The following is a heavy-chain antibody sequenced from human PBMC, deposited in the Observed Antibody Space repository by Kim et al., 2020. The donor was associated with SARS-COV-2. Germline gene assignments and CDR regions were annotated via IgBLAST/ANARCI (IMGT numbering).Heavy chain of an antibody. J-gene: IGHJ6*02. CDR1: GFTFSSYA. CDR3: AKDQRRGGLIARAGMDV. Sequence: GGSLRLSCAASGFTFSSYAMSWVRQAPGKGLEWVSAISGSGGSTYYADSVKGRFTISRDNSKNTLYLQMNSLRAEDTAVYYCAKDQRRGGLIARAGMDVWGQGTTVTVSS. D-gene: IGHD6-25*01. V-gene: IGHV3-23*01. CDR2: ISGSGGST.